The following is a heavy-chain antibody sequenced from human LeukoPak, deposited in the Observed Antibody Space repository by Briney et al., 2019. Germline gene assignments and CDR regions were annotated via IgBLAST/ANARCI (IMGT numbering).Heavy chain of an antibody. J-gene: IGHJ4*02. CDR3: ARGGATRYCTNGVCHYFDY. CDR1: GITISSNC. Sequence: PGGSLRLSSAASGITISSNCMSWVRQAPGKGLDWVSVIFTGGSTNYADSVRGRFSISRDYSKNTLYLQMNSLRAEDTALYYCARGGATRYCTNGVCHYFDYWGQGTLVTVSS. V-gene: IGHV3-66*01. CDR2: IFTGGST. D-gene: IGHD2-8*01.